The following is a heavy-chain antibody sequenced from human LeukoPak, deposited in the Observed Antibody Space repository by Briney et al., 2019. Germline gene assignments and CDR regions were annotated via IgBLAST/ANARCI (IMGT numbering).Heavy chain of an antibody. D-gene: IGHD1-26*01. CDR1: GFTFSSYS. J-gene: IGHJ4*02. V-gene: IGHV3-21*01. CDR3: AKEALWSGSYGLDY. CDR2: ISSSSSYI. Sequence: GGSLRLSCAASGFTFSSYSMTWVRQAPGKGLEWVSSISSSSSYIYYADSVKGRFTISRDNAKNSLYLQMNSLRAEDTAVYYCAKEALWSGSYGLDYWGQGTLVTVSS.